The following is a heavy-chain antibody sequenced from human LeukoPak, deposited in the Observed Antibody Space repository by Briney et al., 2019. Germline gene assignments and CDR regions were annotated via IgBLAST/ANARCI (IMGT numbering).Heavy chain of an antibody. CDR1: GYIFTNYA. Sequence: GASVKISCKASGYIFTNYAIHWVRQAPGQSLEWIGLIDTGNGDTKYSQKLQGRVSITRDTSATTAYMELSSLESEDTAPYYCARDPPFDPWGQGTLVTVSS. J-gene: IGHJ5*02. CDR2: IDTGNGDT. CDR3: ARDPPFDP. V-gene: IGHV1-3*04.